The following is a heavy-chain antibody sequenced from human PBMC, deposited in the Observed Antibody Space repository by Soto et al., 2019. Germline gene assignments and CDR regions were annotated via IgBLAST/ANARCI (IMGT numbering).Heavy chain of an antibody. D-gene: IGHD2-15*01. CDR3: AKYCSGGSCYVGSFDP. J-gene: IGHJ5*02. CDR1: VLTFSSYA. V-gene: IGHV3-23*01. Sequence: PGGSLRLSCAASVLTFSSYAMSWVRQAPGKGLEWVSAISGSGGSTYYADSVKGRFTISRDNSKNTLYLQMNSLRAEDTAVYYCAKYCSGGSCYVGSFDPWGQGTLVTVSS. CDR2: ISGSGGST.